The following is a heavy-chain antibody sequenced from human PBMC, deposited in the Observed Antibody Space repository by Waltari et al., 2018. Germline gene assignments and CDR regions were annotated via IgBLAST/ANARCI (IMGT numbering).Heavy chain of an antibody. CDR2: ISGSGGST. D-gene: IGHD3-22*01. CDR1: GFTFSSYA. V-gene: IGHV3-23*01. J-gene: IGHJ1*01. CDR3: AKDGGDLPDYYDSSGYPH. Sequence: EVQLLESGGGLVQPGGSLRLSCAASGFTFSSYAMSWVRQAPGTGLEWVSAISGSGGSTDYADSVKGRFTISRDDSKNTLYLQMNSLRAEDTAVYYCAKDGGDLPDYYDSSGYPHWGQGTLVTVSA.